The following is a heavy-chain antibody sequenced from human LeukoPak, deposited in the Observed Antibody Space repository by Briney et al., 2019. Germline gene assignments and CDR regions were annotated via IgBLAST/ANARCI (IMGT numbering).Heavy chain of an antibody. CDR3: ASYGSGSPRDFDP. Sequence: SETLSLTCAVYGGSFSGYYWSWIRQPPGKGLEWIGEINHSGSTNYNPSLKSRVTISVDTSKNQFSLKLSSVTAADTAVYYCASYGSGSPRDFDPWGQGTLVTVSS. J-gene: IGHJ5*02. D-gene: IGHD3-10*01. CDR1: GGSFSGYY. V-gene: IGHV4-34*01. CDR2: INHSGST.